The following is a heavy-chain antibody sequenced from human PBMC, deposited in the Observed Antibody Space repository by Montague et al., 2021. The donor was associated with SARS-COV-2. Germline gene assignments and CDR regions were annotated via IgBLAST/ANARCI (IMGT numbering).Heavy chain of an antibody. J-gene: IGHJ6*02. D-gene: IGHD3-9*01. CDR3: ARDPKYYDILTGYLIARSYYYYYGMDV. CDR1: GFTFSSYG. CDR2: ISYDGSNK. Sequence: SLRLSCAASGFTFSSYGMHWVRQAPGKGLEWVAVISYDGSNKYYADSVKGRFTISRDNSKNTLYLQMNSLRAEDTAVYYCARDPKYYDILTGYLIARSYYYYYGMDVGGQGTTVTVPS. V-gene: IGHV3-33*05.